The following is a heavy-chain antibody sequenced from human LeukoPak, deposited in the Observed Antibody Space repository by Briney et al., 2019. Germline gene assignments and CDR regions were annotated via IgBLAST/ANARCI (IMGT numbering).Heavy chain of an antibody. V-gene: IGHV4-39*01. Sequence: SETLSLTCTVSGXPISRSGYYWGWIRQPPGKGLEWIASIFFSGTTYYTRSLKSRLTISVDTSKNQFSLQLSSVTAADTAVYYCARLGGSYGMDVWGQGTTVTVSS. CDR1: GXPISRSGYY. J-gene: IGHJ6*02. CDR3: ARLGGSYGMDV. D-gene: IGHD3-16*01. CDR2: IFFSGTT.